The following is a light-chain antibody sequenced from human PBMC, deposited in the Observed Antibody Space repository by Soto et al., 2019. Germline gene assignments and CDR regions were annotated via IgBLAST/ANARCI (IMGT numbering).Light chain of an antibody. V-gene: IGKV1-9*01. J-gene: IGKJ1*01. CDR1: QGISSY. CDR3: QQYNSYSEA. Sequence: DIQFTQSPSFLSASVGDRVTITCRASQGISSYLAWYQQKPGKAPKLLIYAASTLQSGVPSRFSGSGSGTEFTLTISSLQPDDFATYYCQQYNSYSEAFGQGTKVDTK. CDR2: AAS.